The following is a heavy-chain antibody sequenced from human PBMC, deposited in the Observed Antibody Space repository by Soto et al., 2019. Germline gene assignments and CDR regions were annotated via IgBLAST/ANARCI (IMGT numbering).Heavy chain of an antibody. CDR3: ASDGTDYFDY. V-gene: IGHV1-69*02. CDR2: IIHILGIA. Sequence: AAVKVSCKASGGTFSSYTSSWVRQAPGQGLEGMGRIIHILGIANYAQKFQDRVTITADKSTSKAYMELSSLRSEDTDVYYCASDGTDYFDYWGQGTLVTVSS. J-gene: IGHJ4*02. CDR1: GGTFSSYT. D-gene: IGHD1-26*01.